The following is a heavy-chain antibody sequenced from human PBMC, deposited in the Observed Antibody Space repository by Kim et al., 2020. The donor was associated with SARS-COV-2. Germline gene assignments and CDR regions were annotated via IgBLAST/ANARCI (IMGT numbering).Heavy chain of an antibody. CDR3: AREIASSGFGGFFDS. CDR1: GFTFSNSP. J-gene: IGHJ5*01. CDR2: ISNDGGRQ. D-gene: IGHD5-12*01. Sequence: GGSLRLSCAASGFTFSNSPMHWVRQAPGKGLEWVAAISNDGGRQHYADSVKGRFTISRDNPKNTLYLQMSSLGVEDTAMYYCAREIASSGFGGFFDSWG. V-gene: IGHV3-30*04.